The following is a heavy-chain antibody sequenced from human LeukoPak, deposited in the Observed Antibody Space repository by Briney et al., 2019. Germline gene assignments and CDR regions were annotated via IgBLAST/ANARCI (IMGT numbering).Heavy chain of an antibody. CDR2: INPDNGGT. CDR1: GYTFTDYY. J-gene: IGHJ5*02. V-gene: IGHV1-2*02. CDR3: TREARVGNWFDP. D-gene: IGHD2-2*01. Sequence: ASVKVSCRASGYTFTDYYIHWVRQAPGQGVEWMGWINPDNGGTNYAQKFQGRVTMTRDTSIRTVYMDLSRLRSDDTAVFYCTREARVGNWFDPWGQGTQVTVSS.